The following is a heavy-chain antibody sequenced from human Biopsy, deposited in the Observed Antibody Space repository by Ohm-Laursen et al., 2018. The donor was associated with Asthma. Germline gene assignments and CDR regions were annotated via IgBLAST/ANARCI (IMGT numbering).Heavy chain of an antibody. J-gene: IGHJ6*02. Sequence: VSSVKVSCKSSGGTLNNYAINWVRQAPGQGLGWMGGISPIFGSIRYAQKFQDRVTISADVFRNTVHLELSSLRSEDTAVLYCAKARCYYFYCDMEVWGQGTTVTVSS. D-gene: IGHD3-3*01. CDR1: GGTLNNYA. CDR2: ISPIFGSI. CDR3: AKARCYYFYCDMEV. V-gene: IGHV1-69*01.